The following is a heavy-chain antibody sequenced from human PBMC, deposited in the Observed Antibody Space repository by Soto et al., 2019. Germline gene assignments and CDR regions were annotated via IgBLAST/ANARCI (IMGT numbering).Heavy chain of an antibody. D-gene: IGHD3-3*01. CDR2: ISAYNGNT. CDR1: GYTFTSYG. Sequence: QVPLVQSGAEVKKPGASVKVSCKASGYTFTSYGISWVRQAPGQGLEWMGWISAYNGNTNYAQKLQGRVTMTTDTSTSTAYMELRSLRSDHTAVYYCARDRRAGMDYDFWSGYYRFDYWGQGTLVTVSS. V-gene: IGHV1-18*01. CDR3: ARDRRAGMDYDFWSGYYRFDY. J-gene: IGHJ4*02.